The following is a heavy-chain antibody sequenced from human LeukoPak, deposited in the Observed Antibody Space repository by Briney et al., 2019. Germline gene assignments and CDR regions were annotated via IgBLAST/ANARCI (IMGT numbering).Heavy chain of an antibody. V-gene: IGHV3-48*02. D-gene: IGHD2-21*01. Sequence: RPGGSLRLSCAASGFTFSSYAMHWVRQAPGKGLERISYISTTGTTIHYADSVKGRFAISRDNAKSSLYLQMNSLRDEDTAVYYCARVWQDYSGVDYWGQGTLVTVSS. CDR2: ISTTGTTI. CDR1: GFTFSSYA. J-gene: IGHJ4*02. CDR3: ARVWQDYSGVDY.